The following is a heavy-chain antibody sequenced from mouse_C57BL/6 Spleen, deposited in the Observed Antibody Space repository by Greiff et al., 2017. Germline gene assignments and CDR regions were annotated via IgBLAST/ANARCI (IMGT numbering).Heavy chain of an antibody. Sequence: QVQLKQSGPELVKPGASVKISCKASGYAFSSSWMNWVKQRPGKGLEWIGRIYPGDGDTNYNGKFMGKATLTADKSSSTAYMQLSSLTSEDSAVYFCARSYGSSYDYAMDYWGQGTSVTVSS. CDR1: GYAFSSSW. CDR2: IYPGDGDT. CDR3: ARSYGSSYDYAMDY. J-gene: IGHJ4*01. V-gene: IGHV1-82*01. D-gene: IGHD1-1*01.